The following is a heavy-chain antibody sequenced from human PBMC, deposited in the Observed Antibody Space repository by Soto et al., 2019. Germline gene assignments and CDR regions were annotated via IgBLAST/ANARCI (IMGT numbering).Heavy chain of an antibody. V-gene: IGHV3-11*01. CDR3: VREGRSSTSCNTGCAFDI. D-gene: IGHD2-2*02. CDR1: GFTSWDYD. CDR2: ISRSGNTT. J-gene: IGHJ3*02. Sequence: GGSLRLSCAASGFTSWDYDMSWIRQAPGKGLEWVSYISRSGNTTYYGDYVKGRFTISRDNAENSVFLQMISLRAEDTAVYYCVREGRSSTSCNTGCAFDIWGQGTMVTVSS.